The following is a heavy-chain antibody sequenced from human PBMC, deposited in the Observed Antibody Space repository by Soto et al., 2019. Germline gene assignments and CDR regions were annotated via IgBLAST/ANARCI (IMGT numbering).Heavy chain of an antibody. J-gene: IGHJ6*02. Sequence: ASVKVSCKASGYTFTSYGISWVRQAPGQGLEWMGWISAYNGNTNYAQKLQGRVTMTTDTSTSTAYMELRSLRSDDTAVYYCARELARGYSGYDLDYYGMDVWGQGTTVTVSS. D-gene: IGHD5-12*01. V-gene: IGHV1-18*01. CDR3: ARELARGYSGYDLDYYGMDV. CDR1: GYTFTSYG. CDR2: ISAYNGNT.